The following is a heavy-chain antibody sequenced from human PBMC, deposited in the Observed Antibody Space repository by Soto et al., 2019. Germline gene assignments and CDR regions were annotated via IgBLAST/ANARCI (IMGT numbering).Heavy chain of an antibody. CDR1: GGSFSSYA. Sequence: GASVKPSCKACGGSFSSYAISCVRQAPKQGLEWMGGIIPIFGTANYAQKFQGRVTITADESTSTAYMELSSLRSEDTAVYYCARGKGGYDLWARGAYAFDIWGQGTMVTVSS. J-gene: IGHJ3*02. V-gene: IGHV1-69*13. CDR2: IIPIFGTA. D-gene: IGHD5-12*01. CDR3: ARGKGGYDLWARGAYAFDI.